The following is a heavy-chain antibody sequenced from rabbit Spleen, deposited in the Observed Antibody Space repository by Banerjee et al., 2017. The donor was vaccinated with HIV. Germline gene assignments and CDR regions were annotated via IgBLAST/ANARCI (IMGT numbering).Heavy chain of an antibody. J-gene: IGHJ4*01. V-gene: IGHV1S40*01. CDR2: IYAGSGATT. D-gene: IGHD2-1*01. CDR1: GLDFSSSYY. Sequence: QSLEESGGDLVKPGASLTLTCKASGLDFSSSYYMCWVRQAPGKGLEWITCIYAGSGATTYYATWAKGRFTISKTSSTTVTLQMTSLTAADTATYFCATVPYSYDDYGADWFNLWGPGTLVTVS. CDR3: ATVPYSYDDYGADWFNL.